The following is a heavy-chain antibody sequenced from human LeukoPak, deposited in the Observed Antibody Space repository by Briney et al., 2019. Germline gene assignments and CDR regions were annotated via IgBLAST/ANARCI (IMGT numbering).Heavy chain of an antibody. D-gene: IGHD3-16*02. Sequence: SGGSLRLSCAASGFTFSSYSMNWVRQAPGKGLEWVSSISSSSSYIYYADSVKGRFTISRDNAKNSLYLQMNSLRAEDTAVYYCARDLFRGEVITFGGVIEDYWGQGTLVTVSS. CDR2: ISSSSSYI. CDR1: GFTFSSYS. J-gene: IGHJ4*02. V-gene: IGHV3-21*01. CDR3: ARDLFRGEVITFGGVIEDY.